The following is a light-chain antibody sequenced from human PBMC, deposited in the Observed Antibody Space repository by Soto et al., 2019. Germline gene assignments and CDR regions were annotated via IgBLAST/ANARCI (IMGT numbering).Light chain of an antibody. J-gene: IGLJ3*02. CDR3: CSYAGSGTWV. CDR1: SSDVGSYNL. V-gene: IGLV2-23*02. Sequence: QSALTQPASVSGSPGQSITISCAGTSSDVGSYNLVSWYQQHPGKAPKLMISDVSKRPSGVSNRFSGSKSGNTASLTISGLQAEDEADYYFCSYAGSGTWVFGGGTKLTVL. CDR2: DVS.